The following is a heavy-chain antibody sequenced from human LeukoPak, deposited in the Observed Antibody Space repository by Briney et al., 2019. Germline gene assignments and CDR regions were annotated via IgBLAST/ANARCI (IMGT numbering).Heavy chain of an antibody. J-gene: IGHJ4*02. CDR2: IYYSGST. CDR3: ARAGYSSGWYDY. V-gene: IGHV4-59*11. Sequence: PSETLSLTCTVSGGSISSHYWSWIRQPPGKGLEWIGYIYYSGSTNYNPSLKSRVTISVDTSKNQFPLKLSSVTAADTAVYYCARAGYSSGWYDYWGQGTLVTVSS. CDR1: GGSISSHY. D-gene: IGHD6-19*01.